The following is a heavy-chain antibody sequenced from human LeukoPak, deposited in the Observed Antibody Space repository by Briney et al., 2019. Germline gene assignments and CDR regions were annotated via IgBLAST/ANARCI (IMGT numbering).Heavy chain of an antibody. CDR2: FDPADGEI. V-gene: IGHV1-24*01. Sequence: GASVKVSCKVSGYSLTELSMHWVRQAPGKGPEWMGGFDPADGEIIYPQKFQGRVTMTEDTSSDTAYMELSGLRFEDTAVCYCAAGEWEQLLNYWGQGTLVTVSS. D-gene: IGHD1/OR15-1a*01. CDR1: GYSLTELS. J-gene: IGHJ4*02. CDR3: AAGEWEQLLNY.